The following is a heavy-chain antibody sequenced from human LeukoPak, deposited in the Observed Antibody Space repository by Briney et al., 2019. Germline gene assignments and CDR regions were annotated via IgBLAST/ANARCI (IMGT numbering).Heavy chain of an antibody. CDR1: GGSMTHYY. J-gene: IGHJ5*02. CDR2: MYSSGST. V-gene: IGHV4-59*01. D-gene: IGHD1-26*01. CDR3: ASMYSASYYRKSYYWFDP. Sequence: SETLSLTCTVSGGSMTHYYWSWIRQPPGKGLEWVGYMYSSGSTNYNPSLESRVTLSLDTSKNQFSLKLRSVAAADTAIYYCASMYSASYYRKSYYWFDPWGQGTLVTVSS.